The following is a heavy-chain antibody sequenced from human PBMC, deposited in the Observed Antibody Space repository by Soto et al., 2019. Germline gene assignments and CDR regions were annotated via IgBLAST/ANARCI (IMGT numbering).Heavy chain of an antibody. Sequence: PGGSLRRAGAASGFTFTIHAMHWVRQTPCKGLEWVAAISYDEIDKKYASSVKGRFTVSRDNVRNTLSLQMNSLRPEDTAVYYCAKDSGYQLPDNYFYYGLDVWGQGTTVTVSS. CDR3: AKDSGYQLPDNYFYYGLDV. CDR1: GFTFTIHA. D-gene: IGHD2-2*01. J-gene: IGHJ6*02. V-gene: IGHV3-30*18. CDR2: ISYDEIDK.